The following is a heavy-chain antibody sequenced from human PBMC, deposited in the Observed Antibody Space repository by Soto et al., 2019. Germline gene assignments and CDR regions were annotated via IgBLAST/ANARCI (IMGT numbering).Heavy chain of an antibody. CDR1: GYTFTSYG. Sequence: ASVKVSCKASGYTFTSYGISWVRQAPGQGLEWMGWISAYNGNTNYAQKLQGRVTMTTDTSTSTAYMELRSLRSDDTAVYYCARDRRYFDCDGPWGQVPLVTVSS. CDR3: ARDRRYFDCDGP. CDR2: ISAYNGNT. D-gene: IGHD3-9*01. J-gene: IGHJ5*02. V-gene: IGHV1-18*04.